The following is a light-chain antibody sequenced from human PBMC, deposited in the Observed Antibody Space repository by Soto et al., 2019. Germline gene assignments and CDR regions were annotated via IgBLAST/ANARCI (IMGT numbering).Light chain of an antibody. CDR3: QKYNSGPFT. V-gene: IGKV1-27*01. CDR1: QGISDY. J-gene: IGKJ3*01. CDR2: AAS. Sequence: DVQMTQSPSSLSASVGDRVTITCRASQGISDYLAWYQQKPGKVPKLLIYAASTLQLGVPSRFSGSGSGTDFTLTISSLQAEDVATYYCQKYNSGPFTFGPGTKVDLK.